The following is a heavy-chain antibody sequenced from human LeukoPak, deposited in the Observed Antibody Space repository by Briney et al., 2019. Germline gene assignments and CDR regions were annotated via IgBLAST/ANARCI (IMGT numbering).Heavy chain of an antibody. CDR1: GFTVSSNY. CDR2: IYSGSST. J-gene: IGHJ4*02. V-gene: IGHV3-53*01. D-gene: IGHD5-12*01. Sequence: PGGSLRLSCAASGFTVSSNYMSWVRQAPGKGLEWVSVIYSGSSTYYADSVKGRFIISRDNAKNSLYLQMNSLRVDDTAVYYCARAGIGGYDFDYWGQGTLVTVSS. CDR3: ARAGIGGYDFDY.